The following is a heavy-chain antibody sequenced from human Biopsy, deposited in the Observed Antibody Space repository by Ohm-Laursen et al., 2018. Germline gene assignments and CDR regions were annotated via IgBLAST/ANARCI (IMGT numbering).Heavy chain of an antibody. D-gene: IGHD1-1*01. CDR1: GYTLTELS. CDR3: AADINVWNVNY. CDR2: FAPENGKT. Sequence: AASVKVSCKVSGYTLTELSMHWVRQAPGKGLEWMGGFAPENGKTVYAQNFQVRVSMTEDTSTDAASMELRSLRSEDTAVYYCAADINVWNVNYWGQGTQVTVSS. V-gene: IGHV1-24*01. J-gene: IGHJ4*02.